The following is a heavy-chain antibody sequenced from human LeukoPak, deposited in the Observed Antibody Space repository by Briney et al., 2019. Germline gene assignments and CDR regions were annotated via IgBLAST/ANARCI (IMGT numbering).Heavy chain of an antibody. CDR1: RGTFSSYA. CDR3: ASSQIDYYGSGSYYRPFDY. CDR2: IIPIFGTA. V-gene: IGHV1-69*05. D-gene: IGHD3-10*01. J-gene: IGHJ4*02. Sequence: SVKVSCKASRGTFSSYAISWVRQAPGQGLEWMGGIIPIFGTANYAQKFQGRVTITTDESTSTAYMELSSLRSEDTAVYYCASSQIDYYGSGSYYRPFDYWGQGTLVTVSS.